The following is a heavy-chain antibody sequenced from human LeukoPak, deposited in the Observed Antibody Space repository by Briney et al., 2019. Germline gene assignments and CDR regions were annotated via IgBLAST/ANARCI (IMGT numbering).Heavy chain of an antibody. CDR3: ARVSRQWLVPDY. Sequence: ASVKVSCKASGGNFSSYAISWVRQAPGQGLEWMGGIIPIFGTANYAQKFQGRVTITADESTSTAYMEMSSLRSEDTAVYYCARVSRQWLVPDYWGQGTLVTVSS. J-gene: IGHJ4*02. CDR2: IIPIFGTA. D-gene: IGHD6-19*01. CDR1: GGNFSSYA. V-gene: IGHV1-69*01.